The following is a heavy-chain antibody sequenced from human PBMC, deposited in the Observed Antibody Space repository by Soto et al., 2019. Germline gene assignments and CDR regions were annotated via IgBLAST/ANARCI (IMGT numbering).Heavy chain of an antibody. Sequence: PSETLSLTCTVSGGSIGSRGYCWGWIRQPPGKGLEWIGYIYHSGSTYYNPSLKSRVTISVDRSKNQFSLKLSSVTAADTAVYHCARRDEDGDYGIEYWGQGTLVPVSS. CDR2: IYHSGST. CDR1: GGSIGSRGYC. J-gene: IGHJ4*02. V-gene: IGHV4-30-2*01. CDR3: ARRDEDGDYGIEY. D-gene: IGHD4-17*01.